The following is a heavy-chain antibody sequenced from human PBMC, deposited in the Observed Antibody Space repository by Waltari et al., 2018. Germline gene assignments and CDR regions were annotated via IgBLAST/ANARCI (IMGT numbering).Heavy chain of an antibody. J-gene: IGHJ4*02. CDR1: GYTFANYW. CDR2: SLPDDSYT. V-gene: IGHV5-51*01. Sequence: EVQLVQSGAEVKKPGESLRIACEGSGYTFANYWSGWVRQRPDKGLGWMGTSLPDDSYTRYSPSFQGQVTISVDKSSNTAYLQWNSLKASDTAVYFCARPSWSRALWYGDFWGQGTVVTVSS. CDR3: ARPSWSRALWYGDF. D-gene: IGHD3-10*01.